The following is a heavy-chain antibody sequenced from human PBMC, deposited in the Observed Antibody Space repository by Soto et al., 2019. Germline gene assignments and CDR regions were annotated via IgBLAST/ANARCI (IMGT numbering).Heavy chain of an antibody. D-gene: IGHD6-13*01. CDR1: GGSMNSYF. Sequence: SETLSLTCSVAGGSMNSYFWSWIRQSPGKGLEWIGYIYYSGSTNYNPSLKSRDNISVDTSKNQFSLKLSSVTAADTAVYYCARLNSSFDYWGQGTLVTVSS. J-gene: IGHJ4*02. CDR2: IYYSGST. V-gene: IGHV4-59*01. CDR3: ARLNSSFDY.